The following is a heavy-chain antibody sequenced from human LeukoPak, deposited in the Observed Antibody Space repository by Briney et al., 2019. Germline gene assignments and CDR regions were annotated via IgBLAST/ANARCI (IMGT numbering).Heavy chain of an antibody. CDR1: GFTFSSYA. V-gene: IGHV3-30*04. CDR2: ISYDGSNK. CDR3: ARESGGSSSYYYMDV. D-gene: IGHD6-13*01. Sequence: GGSLRLSCAASGFTFSSYAMHWVRQAPGKGLEWVAVISYDGSNKYYADSVKGRFTISRDNSKNTLYLQMNSLRAEDTAVYYCARESGGSSSYYYMDVWGKGTTVTVSS. J-gene: IGHJ6*03.